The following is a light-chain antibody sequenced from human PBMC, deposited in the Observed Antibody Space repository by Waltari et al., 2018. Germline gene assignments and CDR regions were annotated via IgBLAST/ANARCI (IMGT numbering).Light chain of an antibody. CDR2: YAS. CDR1: QSIGSN. Sequence: ELVLTQSPGFRSVTLQENVTITCQASQSIGSNLHWYQQKPDQSPKLLIKYASQSISGVPSRFSGSGSGTDFTLTINSLEAEDAATYYCQQSSSFPLTFGGGTKVEIK. J-gene: IGKJ4*01. CDR3: QQSSSFPLT. V-gene: IGKV6-21*02.